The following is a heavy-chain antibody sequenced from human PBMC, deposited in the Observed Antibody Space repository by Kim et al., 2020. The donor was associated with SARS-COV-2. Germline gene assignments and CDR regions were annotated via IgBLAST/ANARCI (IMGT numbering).Heavy chain of an antibody. D-gene: IGHD3-10*01. V-gene: IGHV3-30*07. J-gene: IGHJ6*02. CDR3: ARGSLIITMVRGDHYYGMDV. Sequence: RFTISRDNSKNTLYLQMNSLRAEDTAVYYCARGSLIITMVRGDHYYGMDVWGQGTTVTVSS.